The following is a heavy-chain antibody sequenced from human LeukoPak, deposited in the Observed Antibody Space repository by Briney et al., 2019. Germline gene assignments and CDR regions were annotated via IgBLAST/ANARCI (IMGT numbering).Heavy chain of an antibody. Sequence: GGSLTLSCAASGFTFSSYGMQWVRQAPGKGLVWVAVISYDGSNKYYADSVKGRFTISRDNSKNTLYLQMNSLRAEDTAVYYCARSYYCYMDGWSKGTTVTVSS. CDR3: ARSYYCYMDG. V-gene: IGHV3-30*03. CDR1: GFTFSSYG. J-gene: IGHJ6*03. CDR2: ISYDGSNK.